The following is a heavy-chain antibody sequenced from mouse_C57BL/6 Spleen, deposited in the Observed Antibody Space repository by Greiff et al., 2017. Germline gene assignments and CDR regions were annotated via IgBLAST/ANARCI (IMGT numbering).Heavy chain of an antibody. CDR2: IHPNSGST. CDR1: GYTFTSYW. D-gene: IGHD1-1*01. V-gene: IGHV1-64*01. Sequence: QVQLQQPGAELVKPGASVKLSCKASGYTFTSYWMHWVKQRPGQGLEWIGMIHPNSGSTNYNEKFKSKATLTGDKSSSTTYMQLRSLTSEDSAVYYCARSLGSTRLDYWGQGTTLTVSA. J-gene: IGHJ2*01. CDR3: ARSLGSTRLDY.